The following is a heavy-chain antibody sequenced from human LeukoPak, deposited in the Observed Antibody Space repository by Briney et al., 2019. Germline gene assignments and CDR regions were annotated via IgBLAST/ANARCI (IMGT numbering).Heavy chain of an antibody. V-gene: IGHV3-21*01. J-gene: IGHJ5*02. CDR1: GFTFSSYS. CDR3: ARRGITGTTRGWFDP. CDR2: ISSSSSYI. D-gene: IGHD1-20*01. Sequence: GGSLRLSCAASGFTFSSYSMNWVRQAPGKGLGWVSSISSSSSYIYYADSVKGRFTISRDNAKNSLYLQMTSLRAEERAVYYCARRGITGTTRGWFDPWGQGTLVTVSS.